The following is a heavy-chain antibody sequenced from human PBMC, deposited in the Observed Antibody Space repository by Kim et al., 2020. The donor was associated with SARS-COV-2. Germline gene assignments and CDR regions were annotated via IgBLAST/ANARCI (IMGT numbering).Heavy chain of an antibody. CDR2: FDPEDGET. CDR1: GYTLTELS. D-gene: IGHD3-16*01. CDR3: ATYGGSTGGYFDY. V-gene: IGHV1-24*01. Sequence: ASVKVSCKVSGYTLTELSMHWVRQAPAKGLEWMGGFDPEDGETIYAQKFQGRVTMTEDTSTDTAYMELSSLRSEDTAVYYCATYGGSTGGYFDYWGQGTLVTVSS. J-gene: IGHJ4*02.